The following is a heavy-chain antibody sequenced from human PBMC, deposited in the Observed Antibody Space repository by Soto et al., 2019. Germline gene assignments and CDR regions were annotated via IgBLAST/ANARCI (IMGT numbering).Heavy chain of an antibody. Sequence: PGGSLRLSCTGSGFTFGDLGMSWFRQAPGKGLEWLSFIRSKGYGGTTESAASVRGRFITSRDDSKSIAYLQMNSLKTEDTAVYYCASLTSWSQEYYYGMDVWGQGTTVTVS. CDR1: GFTFGDLG. J-gene: IGHJ6*02. CDR3: ASLTSWSQEYYYGMDV. CDR2: IRSKGYGGTT. D-gene: IGHD2-2*01. V-gene: IGHV3-49*03.